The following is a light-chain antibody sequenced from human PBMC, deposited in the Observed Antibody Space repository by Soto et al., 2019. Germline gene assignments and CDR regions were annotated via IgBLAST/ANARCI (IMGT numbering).Light chain of an antibody. Sequence: QSALTQPASVSGSPGQSITISCTGTSSDVGGYNYVSWYQQHPGKAPKLMIYDVSNRPSGVSNRFSGSKSVNTASLTISGLQAEDEADYYCRSYTSSSTPYVFGTGTKLTVL. J-gene: IGLJ1*01. CDR2: DVS. CDR3: RSYTSSSTPYV. CDR1: SSDVGGYNY. V-gene: IGLV2-14*01.